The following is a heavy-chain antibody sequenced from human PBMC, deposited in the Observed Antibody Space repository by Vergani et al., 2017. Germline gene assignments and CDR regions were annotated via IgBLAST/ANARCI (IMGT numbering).Heavy chain of an antibody. J-gene: IGHJ6*02. CDR2: ISYDGSNK. V-gene: IGHV3-30*01. Sequence: VQLVESGGGLVQPGGSLRLSCAASGFTFSSYARHWVRQAPGKGLEWVAVISYDGSNKYYADSVKGRFTISRDNSKNTLYLQMNSLRAEDTAVYYCARDVRGSSSFKYYYYYGMDVWGQGTTVTVSS. CDR1: GFTFSSYA. CDR3: ARDVRGSSSFKYYYYYGMDV. D-gene: IGHD6-6*01.